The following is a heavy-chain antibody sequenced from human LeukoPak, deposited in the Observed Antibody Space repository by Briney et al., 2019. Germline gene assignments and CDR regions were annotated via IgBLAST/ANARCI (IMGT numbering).Heavy chain of an antibody. J-gene: IGHJ3*02. Sequence: GGSLRLSCAASGFTFSSYSMNWVRQAPGKGLEWVSYISSSSSTIYYADSVKGRFTISRDNAKNSLYLQMNSLRAEDTAVYYCARPRTISAGAFDIWGQGTMVTVSS. V-gene: IGHV3-48*01. CDR2: ISSSSSTI. CDR3: ARPRTISAGAFDI. CDR1: GFTFSSYS. D-gene: IGHD3-3*01.